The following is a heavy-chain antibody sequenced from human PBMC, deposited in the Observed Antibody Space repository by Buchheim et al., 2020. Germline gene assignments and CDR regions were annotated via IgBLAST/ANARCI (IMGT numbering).Heavy chain of an antibody. V-gene: IGHV3-30-3*01. D-gene: IGHD6-19*01. CDR2: ISYNGGAQ. J-gene: IGHJ3*02. Sequence: QVQLVESGGGVVQPGRSLRLSCAASGFTFSDYSMHWVRQAPGKGLEWVAFISYNGGAQYYADSVKGRFTISRANSKDTLYLQMDSLRAEDTAFYYCAGEAIAVTGASFDIWGQGT. CDR3: AGEAIAVTGASFDI. CDR1: GFTFSDYS.